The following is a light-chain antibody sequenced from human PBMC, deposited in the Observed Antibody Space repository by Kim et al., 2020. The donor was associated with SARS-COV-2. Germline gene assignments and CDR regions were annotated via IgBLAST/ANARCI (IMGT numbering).Light chain of an antibody. CDR3: QVWDSSSDHPV. Sequence: VAPGKTARITCGGNNIGSKSVHWYQQKPDQAPVLVIYYDSDRPSGIPERFSGSNSGNTATLTISRVEAGDEADYYCQVWDSSSDHPVFGGGTQLTVL. J-gene: IGLJ3*02. CDR2: YDS. V-gene: IGLV3-21*04. CDR1: NIGSKS.